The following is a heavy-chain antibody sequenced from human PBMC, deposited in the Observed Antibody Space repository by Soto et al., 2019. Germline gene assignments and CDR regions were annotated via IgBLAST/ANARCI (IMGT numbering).Heavy chain of an antibody. CDR2: IKKDGSEK. V-gene: IGHV3-7*03. D-gene: IGHD6-13*01. CDR1: GFTFSRYC. CDR3: ARIGEAAGTWWFDP. Sequence: XESLRLSFAASGFTFSRYCMSWVREAPGKGLEWVANIKKDGSEKYYVDSVKGRFTISRDNAKNLLYLQLNSLRAEDTAVYYCARIGEAAGTWWFDPWGQGTLVTVSS. J-gene: IGHJ5*02.